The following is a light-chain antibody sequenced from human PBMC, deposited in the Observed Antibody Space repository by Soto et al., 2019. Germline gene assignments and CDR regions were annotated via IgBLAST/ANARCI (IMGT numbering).Light chain of an antibody. Sequence: EIVMTQSPATLSVSPGERATLSCRASQSVSSNLAWYQQKPGQAPRLLIYGASTRATGIPARFSGSGSGTAFTLTISSLQSEDFAVYYCQHYNNWPYTFGQGTKLEIK. CDR1: QSVSSN. V-gene: IGKV3-15*01. J-gene: IGKJ2*01. CDR2: GAS. CDR3: QHYNNWPYT.